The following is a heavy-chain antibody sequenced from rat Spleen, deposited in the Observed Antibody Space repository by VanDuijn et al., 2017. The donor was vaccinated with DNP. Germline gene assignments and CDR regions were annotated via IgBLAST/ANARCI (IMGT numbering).Heavy chain of an antibody. CDR2: ITRSGGSP. V-gene: IGHV5-31*01. CDR3: ATSGYGYDGYPFAY. D-gene: IGHD1-12*03. J-gene: IGHJ3*01. Sequence: EVQLVESGGDLVQPGRSLKLSCVASGFTFNSYWMAWIRQVPGKGLEWVASITRSGGSPFYPDSVKGRFTISRDNAKNTLFLQMDSLRSEDTATYYCATSGYGYDGYPFAYWGQGTLVTVSS. CDR1: GFTFNSYW.